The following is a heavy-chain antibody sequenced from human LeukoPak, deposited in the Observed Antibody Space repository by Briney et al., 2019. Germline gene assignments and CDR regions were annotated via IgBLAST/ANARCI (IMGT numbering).Heavy chain of an antibody. D-gene: IGHD6-13*01. Sequence: PSETLSLTCAVYGGSFSGYYWSWIRQPRGKWLEWIGEINHSGSTNYNPSLKSRVTISVHTSKNQFSLKLSSVTAADTAVYYCARAQIAAAGHAHFDYWGQGTLVTVSS. CDR1: GGSFSGYY. V-gene: IGHV4-34*01. CDR2: INHSGST. J-gene: IGHJ4*02. CDR3: ARAQIAAAGHAHFDY.